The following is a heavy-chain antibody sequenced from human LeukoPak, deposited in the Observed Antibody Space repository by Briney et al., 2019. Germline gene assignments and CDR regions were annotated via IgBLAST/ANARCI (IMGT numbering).Heavy chain of an antibody. J-gene: IGHJ4*02. D-gene: IGHD3-10*01. CDR1: GFTFSSYW. V-gene: IGHV3-7*03. CDR3: ARDPLWGGSGSYYGH. Sequence: GGSLRLSCTASGFTFSSYWMSWVRQAPGKGLEWVANIKQDGSEKNYVDSVRGRFTISRDNAKNSLYLEMNSLRAEDTAVYYCARDPLWGGSGSYYGHWGQGTPVTVSS. CDR2: IKQDGSEK.